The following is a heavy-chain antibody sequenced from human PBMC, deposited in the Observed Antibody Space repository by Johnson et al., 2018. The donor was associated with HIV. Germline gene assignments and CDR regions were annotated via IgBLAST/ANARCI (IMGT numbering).Heavy chain of an antibody. CDR3: AKRSGSFYGAFDL. V-gene: IGHV3-23*04. CDR1: GFTLSSYA. J-gene: IGHJ3*01. D-gene: IGHD1-26*01. Sequence: EVQLVESGGNLVRPGGSLRLSCAPSGFTLSSYALSWVRQAPGQGLEWVSGFTANDGVTYYADSVKGRFTISRNISKNPLHLQLNSLRADDSALYYCAKRSGSFYGAFDLWGQGTMVTVSS. CDR2: FTANDGVT.